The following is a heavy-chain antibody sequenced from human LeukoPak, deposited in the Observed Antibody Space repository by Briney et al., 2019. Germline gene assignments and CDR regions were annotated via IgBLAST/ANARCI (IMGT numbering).Heavy chain of an antibody. J-gene: IGHJ4*02. CDR2: INTNTGNP. V-gene: IGHV7-4-1*02. CDR1: GDTFTNYA. CDR3: AGGTGYSSSWPPH. Sequence: ASVKVFCKASGDTFTNYAMNWVRQAPGRGLEWMGWINTNTGNPTYAQGFTGRFVFSLDTSVSAAYLQISSLKAEDTAVYYRAGGTGYSSSWPPHWGQGTLVTVSS. D-gene: IGHD6-13*01.